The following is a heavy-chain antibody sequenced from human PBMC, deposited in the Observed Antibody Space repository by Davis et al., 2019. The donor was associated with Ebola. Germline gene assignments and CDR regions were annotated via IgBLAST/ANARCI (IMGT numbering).Heavy chain of an antibody. CDR1: GFTFSSYA. J-gene: IGHJ4*02. D-gene: IGHD6-13*01. CDR2: ISGSGGST. CDR3: AKGPIAAAGTHFDY. V-gene: IGHV3-23*01. Sequence: GESLKISCAASGFTFSSYAMSWVRPAPGKGLEWVSAISGSGGSTYYADSVKGRFTITRDNSKNTLYLQMNSLRAEDTAVYYCAKGPIAAAGTHFDYWGQGTLVTVSS.